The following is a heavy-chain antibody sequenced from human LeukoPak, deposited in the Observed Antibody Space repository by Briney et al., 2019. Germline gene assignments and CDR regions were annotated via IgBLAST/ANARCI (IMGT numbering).Heavy chain of an antibody. CDR3: AREAYDSGSFRTDYYYMDV. Sequence: GASVKVSCKAFGYTFTSNYMHWVRQAPGQGPEWMGVISPSGGSTTYAQKFQGRVTLTRDMSTSTDYLELSSLRSEDTAVYYCAREAYDSGSFRTDYYYMDVWGKGTTVTISS. CDR1: GYTFTSNY. D-gene: IGHD3-10*01. CDR2: ISPSGGST. V-gene: IGHV1-46*01. J-gene: IGHJ6*03.